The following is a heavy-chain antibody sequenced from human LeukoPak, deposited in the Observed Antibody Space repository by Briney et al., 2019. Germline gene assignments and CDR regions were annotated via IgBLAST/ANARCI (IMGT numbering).Heavy chain of an antibody. CDR3: LGFDSGNYPVP. Sequence: CEASGFIVKNDWMHWVRQVPGKRLMWVSRVTPDGKSITYADSAKGRFTISRDSAKNTQHLQMNSLRAEDTAVYYCLGFDSGNYPVPWGQGTLVTVSS. D-gene: IGHD3-10*01. V-gene: IGHV3-74*01. CDR1: GFIVKNDW. CDR2: VTPDGKSI. J-gene: IGHJ5*02.